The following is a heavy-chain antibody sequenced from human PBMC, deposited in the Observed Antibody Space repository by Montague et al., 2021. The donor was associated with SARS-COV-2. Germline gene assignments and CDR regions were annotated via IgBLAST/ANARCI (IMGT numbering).Heavy chain of an antibody. CDR1: GGSITSSAYY. V-gene: IGHV4-39*01. Sequence: SETLSLTCTVSGGSITSSAYYWSWICQSPGKGLEWIGTIYYSGNTYSNPSLKSRVTISMDTSKSQVSLKINSVIAADTAVYFCASLGSPAYCGGDCYLRDYGMDVWGQGARVTVSS. J-gene: IGHJ6*02. CDR2: IYYSGNT. CDR3: ASLGSPAYCGGDCYLRDYGMDV. D-gene: IGHD2-21*02.